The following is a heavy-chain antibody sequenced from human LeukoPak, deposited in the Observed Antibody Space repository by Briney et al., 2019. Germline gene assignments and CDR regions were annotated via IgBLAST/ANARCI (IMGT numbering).Heavy chain of an antibody. CDR1: GYTFTSYY. CDR2: INPSGGST. V-gene: IGHV1-46*01. CDR3: ARHHVEMATRGYFWYYYYMDV. Sequence: ASVKVSCKASGYTFTSYYMHWVRQAPGQGLEWMGIINPSGGSTSYAQKFQGRVTMTRDMSTSTVYMELSSLRSEDTAEYYCARHHVEMATRGYFWYYYYMDVWGKGTTVTVSS. J-gene: IGHJ6*03. D-gene: IGHD5-24*01.